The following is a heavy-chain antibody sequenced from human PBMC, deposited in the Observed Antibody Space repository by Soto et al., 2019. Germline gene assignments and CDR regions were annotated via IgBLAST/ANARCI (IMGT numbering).Heavy chain of an antibody. CDR2: ISGSGDST. J-gene: IGHJ4*02. CDR3: AKGRRSGSYRSRGFDY. CDR1: EFTFTSYA. Sequence: ASVKVSCAASEFTFTSYAMSWVRQAPGKGLEWVSDISGSGDSTYYADSVKGRFTISRDNSKNTLYLQMNSLRADDTAVYYCAKGRRSGSYRSRGFDYWGQGTLVTVSS. D-gene: IGHD1-26*01. V-gene: IGHV3-23*01.